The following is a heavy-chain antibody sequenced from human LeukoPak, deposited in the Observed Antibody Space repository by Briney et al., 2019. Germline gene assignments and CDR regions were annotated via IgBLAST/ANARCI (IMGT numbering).Heavy chain of an antibody. J-gene: IGHJ4*02. Sequence: SGTLSLTCTVSGGSISSYYWSWIRQPPGKGLEWIGYIYYSGSTNYNPSLKSRVTISVDTSKNQFSLKLSSVTAADTAVYYCASANSWYGFDYWGQGTLVTVSS. D-gene: IGHD6-13*01. V-gene: IGHV4-59*01. CDR3: ASANSWYGFDY. CDR1: GGSISSYY. CDR2: IYYSGST.